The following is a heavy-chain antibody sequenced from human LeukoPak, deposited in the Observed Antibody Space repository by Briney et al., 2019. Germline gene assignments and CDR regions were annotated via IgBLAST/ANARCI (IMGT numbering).Heavy chain of an antibody. Sequence: SETLSLTCTVSGGSISSYYWSWIRQPPGKGLEWVGYISHSGTTSYDSYFRSRVTISVDTSKNQLSLKLTSVTAADTAVYYCARWDDSAWAFGNWGPGTLVTVSS. CDR2: ISHSGTT. CDR3: ARWDDSAWAFGN. D-gene: IGHD6-19*01. V-gene: IGHV4-59*08. CDR1: GGSISSYY. J-gene: IGHJ4*02.